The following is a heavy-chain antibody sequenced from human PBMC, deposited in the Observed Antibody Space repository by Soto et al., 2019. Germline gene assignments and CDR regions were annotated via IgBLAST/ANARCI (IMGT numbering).Heavy chain of an antibody. V-gene: IGHV4-39*01. CDR2: IYYSGST. J-gene: IGHJ6*03. CDR1: GGSIISSSYY. Sequence: TLEILSLTCTVSGGSIISSSYYWGWIRQPPGKGLEWIGSIYYSGSTYYNPSLKSRVTISVDTSKNQFSLKLSSVTAADTAVYYCARHGFEDIVAPGLGYYYYYMDVWGKGTTVTVSS. D-gene: IGHD5-12*01. CDR3: ARHGFEDIVAPGLGYYYYYMDV.